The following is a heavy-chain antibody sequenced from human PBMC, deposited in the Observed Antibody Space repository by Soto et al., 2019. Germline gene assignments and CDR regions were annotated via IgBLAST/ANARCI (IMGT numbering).Heavy chain of an antibody. CDR3: ARTDLSIGGYDYYYCGPDV. D-gene: IGHD1-26*01. CDR2: IIPVFGTT. Sequence: QVQLVQSGAEVKKPGSSVKVSCKASGGTFSNCVFSWVRQAPGQGLEWMGGIIPVFGTTNYAQKFQGRVTITADESSSIAYMDLSSLRYEDTAVYYCARTDLSIGGYDYYYCGPDVWGQGTTVIVSS. J-gene: IGHJ6*02. CDR1: GGTFSNCV. V-gene: IGHV1-69*12.